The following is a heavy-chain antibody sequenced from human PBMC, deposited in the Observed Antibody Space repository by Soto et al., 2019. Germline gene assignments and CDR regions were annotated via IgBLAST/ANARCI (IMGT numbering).Heavy chain of an antibody. Sequence: GGSLRLSYAASGVTFSDCYMSWILQPPREELDWVSYISSSGSTIYYADSVKGRFTISRDNAKNSLYLQMNSLRAEDTAVYYCARGYSGYDLGNYYYYGMDVWRQGTTVTVSS. D-gene: IGHD5-12*01. V-gene: IGHV3-11*01. CDR1: GVTFSDCY. CDR3: ARGYSGYDLGNYYYYGMDV. J-gene: IGHJ6*02. CDR2: ISSSGSTI.